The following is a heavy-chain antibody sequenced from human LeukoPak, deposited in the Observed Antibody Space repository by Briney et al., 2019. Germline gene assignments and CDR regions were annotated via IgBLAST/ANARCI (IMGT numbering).Heavy chain of an antibody. Sequence: SETLSLTCTVSGGSISSYYWSWIRQPPGKGLEWIGYIYYSGSTNYNPSLKSRVTISVDTSKNQFSLKLSSVTAADTAVYYCAREPEVSGIYYFDYWGQGTLVTVSS. V-gene: IGHV4-59*12. D-gene: IGHD3-16*02. CDR2: IYYSGST. CDR1: GGSISSYY. CDR3: AREPEVSGIYYFDY. J-gene: IGHJ4*02.